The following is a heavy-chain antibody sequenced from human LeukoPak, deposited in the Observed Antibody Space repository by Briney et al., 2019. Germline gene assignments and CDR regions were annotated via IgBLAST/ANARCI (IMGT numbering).Heavy chain of an antibody. V-gene: IGHV1-18*01. CDR1: GYTFTSYG. J-gene: IGHJ6*02. CDR2: ISAYNGNT. D-gene: IGHD2-8*01. CDR3: ASRAYATTYYYYGMDV. Sequence: ASVKVCCKASGYTFTSYGISWVRQAPGQGLEWMGWISAYNGNTNYAQKLQGRVTMTTDTSTSTAYMELRSLRSDDTAVYYCASRAYATTYYYYGMDVWGQGTTVTVSS.